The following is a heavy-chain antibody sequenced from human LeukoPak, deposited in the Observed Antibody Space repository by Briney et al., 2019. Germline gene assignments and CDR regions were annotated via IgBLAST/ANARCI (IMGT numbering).Heavy chain of an antibody. Sequence: ASVKVSCKASGYTFTGYYMHWVRQAPGQGLEWMGRINPNSGGTNYAQKFQGRVTMTRDTSISTAYMELRSLRSDDTAVYYCARDHYYDSSGYYDSFDYWGQGTLVTVSS. CDR2: INPNSGGT. CDR1: GYTFTGYY. J-gene: IGHJ4*02. V-gene: IGHV1-2*06. D-gene: IGHD3-22*01. CDR3: ARDHYYDSSGYYDSFDY.